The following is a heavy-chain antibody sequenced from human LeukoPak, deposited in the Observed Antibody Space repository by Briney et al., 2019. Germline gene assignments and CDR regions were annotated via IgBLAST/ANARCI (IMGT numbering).Heavy chain of an antibody. CDR1: GFTFSSYA. Sequence: GGSLGLSCAASGFTFSSYAMSWVRQAPGKGLEWVSAISGSGASTYYADSVKGRFTISRDNSKSTLYLQVNSLRAEDTAVYYCAKASGTSGYPYYYYYYYMDVCGKGTTVTVSS. CDR2: ISGSGAST. J-gene: IGHJ6*03. D-gene: IGHD3-22*01. V-gene: IGHV3-23*01. CDR3: AKASGTSGYPYYYYYYYMDV.